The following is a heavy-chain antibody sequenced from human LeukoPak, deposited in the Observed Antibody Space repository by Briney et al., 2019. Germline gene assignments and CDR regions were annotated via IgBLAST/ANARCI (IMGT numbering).Heavy chain of an antibody. CDR2: IYYSGTT. CDR1: GDSISSSS. CDR3: ARGVYIAAAQYGY. J-gene: IGHJ4*02. Sequence: SETLSLTCTVSGDSISSSSWSWIRQPPGKGLEWIGYIYYSGTTNYNPSLKSRVTISVDTSKNQFSLKLNSVTAADTAVYYCARGVYIAAAQYGYWGQGTLVTVSS. D-gene: IGHD6-13*01. V-gene: IGHV4-59*01.